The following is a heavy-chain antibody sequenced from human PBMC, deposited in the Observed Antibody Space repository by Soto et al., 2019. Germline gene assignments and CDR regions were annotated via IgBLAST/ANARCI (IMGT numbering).Heavy chain of an antibody. D-gene: IGHD2-21*01. V-gene: IGHV4-31*03. J-gene: IGHJ6*02. Sequence: SETLSVTCTVSGGSIISGGYYWSWIRQHPGKGLEWIGYIYYSGSTYYNPSLKSRVTISVDTSKNQFSLKLSSVTAADTAVYYCAASCVGCGGFNYYGMDVWGQGTTVTV. CDR3: AASCVGCGGFNYYGMDV. CDR2: IYYSGST. CDR1: GGSIISGGYY.